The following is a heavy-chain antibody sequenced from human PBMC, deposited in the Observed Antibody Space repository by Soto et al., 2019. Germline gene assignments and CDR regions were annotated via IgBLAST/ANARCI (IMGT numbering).Heavy chain of an antibody. CDR3: AKPYSGDYDHSLLFDT. CDR2: ISGIGSST. CDR1: GFPFSGYA. Sequence: PGGSLRLSCAASGFPFSGYAINWVRQAPGKGLEWVSIISGIGSSTNYADSVKGRFTISRDNSRDTVHLQMNSLRAEDTAVYYWAKPYSGDYDHSLLFDTGGQGTRV. J-gene: IGHJ4*02. D-gene: IGHD4-17*01. V-gene: IGHV3-23*01.